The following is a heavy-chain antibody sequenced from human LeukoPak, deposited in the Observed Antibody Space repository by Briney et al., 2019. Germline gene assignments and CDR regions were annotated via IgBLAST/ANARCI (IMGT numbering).Heavy chain of an antibody. CDR2: INHSGST. Sequence: SETLSLTCAVYGGSFSGYYWSWIRQPPGKGLEWIGEINHSGSTNYNPSLKSRVTMSVDTSKNQFSLKLSSVTAADTAVYYCARDAVTTMVLDHWGQGTLVTVSS. CDR1: GGSFSGYY. V-gene: IGHV4-34*01. J-gene: IGHJ4*02. CDR3: ARDAVTTMVLDH. D-gene: IGHD4-23*01.